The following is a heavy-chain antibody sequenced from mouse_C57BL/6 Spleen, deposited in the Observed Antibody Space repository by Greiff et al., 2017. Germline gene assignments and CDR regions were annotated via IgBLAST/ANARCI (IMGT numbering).Heavy chain of an antibody. J-gene: IGHJ2*01. CDR3: ARWDYYGSSPFDY. CDR2: IDPEDGET. Sequence: DVKLVESGAELVKPGASVKLSCTASGFNIKDYYMHWVKQRTEQGLEWIGRIDPEDGETKYAPKFQGKATITANTSSNTAYLQLSSLTSEDTAVYYCARWDYYGSSPFDYWGQGTTLTVSS. V-gene: IGHV14-2*01. D-gene: IGHD1-1*01. CDR1: GFNIKDYY.